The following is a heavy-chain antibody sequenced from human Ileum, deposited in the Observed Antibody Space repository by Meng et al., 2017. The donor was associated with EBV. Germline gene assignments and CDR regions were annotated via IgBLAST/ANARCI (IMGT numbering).Heavy chain of an antibody. CDR2: MYDSDSGKA. CDR1: GAAVSSGGYP. CDR3: AYYTAGRGGVGS. D-gene: IGHD2-8*02. Sequence: VRLEEPGPGLVKPSETLSLSCSVFGAAVSSGGYPWSWSRQPPGKGLEWIGCMYDSDSGKAKYNPSLNSRVIISLDTSKNHFVLKLTSVTAADTAVYYCAYYTAGRGGVGSWGQGTLVTVSS. V-gene: IGHV4-61*03. J-gene: IGHJ4*02.